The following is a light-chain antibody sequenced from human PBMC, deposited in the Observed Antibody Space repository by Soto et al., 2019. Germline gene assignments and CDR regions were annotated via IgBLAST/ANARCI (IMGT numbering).Light chain of an antibody. CDR3: LSYTASSTFV. Sequence: QSVLTQPPSVSGTPGQRVTISCSGGSSNIGTYTVNWYQHHPGKAPKLIVFQVSFRPSAVSDRFSGSKSDNTASLTISGLQTEDEADYYCLSYTASSTFVFGTGTKVTVL. V-gene: IGLV1-44*01. CDR2: QVS. J-gene: IGLJ1*01. CDR1: SSNIGTYT.